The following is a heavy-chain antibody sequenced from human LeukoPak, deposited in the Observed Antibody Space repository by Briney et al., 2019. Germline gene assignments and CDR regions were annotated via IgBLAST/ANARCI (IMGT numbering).Heavy chain of an antibody. D-gene: IGHD3-10*01. CDR1: GGSISRTNC. CDR3: SRAGGLPRDDACDL. Sequence: SGTLSLPCDVSGGSISRTNCWSWVRQSPGQGLEWTGEISLSGRTNYIVSLQSRVTMSLDESKNQLSLDLASVTAADTAVYYCSRAGGLPRDDACDLWGQGTMVTV. V-gene: IGHV4-4*02. J-gene: IGHJ3*01. CDR2: ISLSGRT.